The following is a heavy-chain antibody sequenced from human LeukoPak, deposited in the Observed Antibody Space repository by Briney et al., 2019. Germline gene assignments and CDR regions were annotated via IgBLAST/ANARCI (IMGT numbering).Heavy chain of an antibody. V-gene: IGHV3-7*01. CDR3: ARAARGLTKEPDY. CDR2: IKQDGSEK. Sequence: TGGSLRLSCAASEITFSSYWMGWVRQAPGKGLEWVATIKQDGSEKYYVDSVKGRFTISRDNAKNSLYLQMNSLTAEDTAVYYCARAARGLTKEPDYWGQGTLVTVSS. CDR1: EITFSSYW. D-gene: IGHD1-14*01. J-gene: IGHJ4*02.